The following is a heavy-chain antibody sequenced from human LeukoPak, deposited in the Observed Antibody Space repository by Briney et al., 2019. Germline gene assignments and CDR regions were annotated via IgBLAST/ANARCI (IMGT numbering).Heavy chain of an antibody. V-gene: IGHV1-69*04. CDR3: ARSGDEDTAMSIDY. CDR1: GGTFSSYA. CDR2: IIPILGIA. D-gene: IGHD5-18*01. J-gene: IGHJ4*02. Sequence: SVKVSCKASGGTFSSYAIRWVRQAPGQGLEWMGRIIPILGIANYAQKFQGRVTITADKSTSTAYMELSSLRSEDTAVYYCARSGDEDTAMSIDYWGQGTLVTVSS.